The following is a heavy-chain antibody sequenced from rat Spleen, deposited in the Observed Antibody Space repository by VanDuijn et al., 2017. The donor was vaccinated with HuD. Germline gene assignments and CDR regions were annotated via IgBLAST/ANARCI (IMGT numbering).Heavy chain of an antibody. CDR3: TRVDYPGIAHYFDY. Sequence: EVQLVESGGGLVQPGRSLKLSCSASGFTFSSFPMAWVRQAPKKGLEWVASINSGGDVTYYPNSVKGRFTISRDNAKSTLYLQMNSLRSEDTATYYCTRVDYPGIAHYFDYWGQGVMVTVSS. CDR2: INSGGDVT. D-gene: IGHD1-4*01. V-gene: IGHV5-46*01. J-gene: IGHJ2*01. CDR1: GFTFSSFP.